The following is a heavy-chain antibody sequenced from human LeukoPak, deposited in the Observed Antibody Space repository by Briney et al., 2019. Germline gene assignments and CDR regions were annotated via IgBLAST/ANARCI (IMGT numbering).Heavy chain of an antibody. CDR3: ARGVSWHIDY. V-gene: IGHV1-2*02. J-gene: IGHJ4*02. Sequence: ASVKVSCKASGYTFAGYYVHWVRQAPGQGLEWMGWINPSSGGTSYAQNFQGRVTMTRDTSISTAYMELSRLRSDDTAIFYCARGVSWHIDYWGQGTLVTVSS. D-gene: IGHD6-6*01. CDR1: GYTFAGYY. CDR2: INPSSGGT.